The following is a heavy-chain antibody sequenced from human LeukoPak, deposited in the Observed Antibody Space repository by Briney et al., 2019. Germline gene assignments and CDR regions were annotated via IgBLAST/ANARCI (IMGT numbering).Heavy chain of an antibody. CDR2: IYYSGST. V-gene: IGHV4-39*01. J-gene: IGHJ4*02. CDR3: APRSRSYGIFDY. Sequence: SETLSLTCTVSGGSISSSSYYWGWIRQPPGKGLEWIGSIYYSGSTYYNPSLKSRVTISVDTSKNQFPLKLSSVTAADTAVYYCAPRSRSYGIFDYWGQGTLVTVSS. D-gene: IGHD5-18*01. CDR1: GGSISSSSYY.